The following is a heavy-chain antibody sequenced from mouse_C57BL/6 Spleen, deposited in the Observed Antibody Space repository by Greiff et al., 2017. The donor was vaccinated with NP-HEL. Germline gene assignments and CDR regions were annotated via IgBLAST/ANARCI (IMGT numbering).Heavy chain of an antibody. CDR2: IDPSDSET. D-gene: IGHD2-4*01. V-gene: IGHV1-52*01. Sequence: QVQLQQPGAELVRPGSSVKLSCKASGYTFTSYWMHWVKQRPIQGLEWIGNIDPSDSETHYNQKFKDKATLTVDKSSSTAYMQLSSLTSEDSAVYCCARRGGLRHYFDYWGQGTTLTVSS. J-gene: IGHJ2*01. CDR1: GYTFTSYW. CDR3: ARRGGLRHYFDY.